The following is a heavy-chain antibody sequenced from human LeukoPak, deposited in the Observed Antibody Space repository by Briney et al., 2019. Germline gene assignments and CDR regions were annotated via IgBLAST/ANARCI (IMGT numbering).Heavy chain of an antibody. CDR2: INHSGST. Sequence: SETLSLTCAVYGGSFSGYYWSWIRQPPGKGLEWIGEINHSGSTNYNPSLKSRVTISVDTSKNQFSLKLSSVTAADTAVYYCARGSRSSGWYSVYWGQGTLVTVSS. CDR1: GGSFSGYY. J-gene: IGHJ4*02. V-gene: IGHV4-34*01. CDR3: ARGSRSSGWYSVY. D-gene: IGHD6-19*01.